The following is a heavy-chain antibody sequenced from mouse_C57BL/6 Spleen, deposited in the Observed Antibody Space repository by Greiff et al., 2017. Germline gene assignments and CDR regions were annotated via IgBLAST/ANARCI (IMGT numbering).Heavy chain of an antibody. CDR3: ARPEDYYGSSSYDYAMDY. CDR2: IHPNSGST. Sequence: QVPLQQSGAELVTPGASVKLSCKASGYTFTSYWMHWVKQRPGQGLEWIGMIHPNSGSTNYNEKFKSKATLTVDKSSSTAYMQLISLTSEDSAVYYCARPEDYYGSSSYDYAMDYWGQGTSVTVSS. D-gene: IGHD1-1*01. V-gene: IGHV1-64*01. CDR1: GYTFTSYW. J-gene: IGHJ4*01.